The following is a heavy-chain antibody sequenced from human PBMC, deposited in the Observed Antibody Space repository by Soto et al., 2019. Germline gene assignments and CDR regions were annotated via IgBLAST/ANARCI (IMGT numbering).Heavy chain of an antibody. CDR2: IYYSGST. CDR3: ARGLHRSASDFYYYGLDV. J-gene: IGHJ6*02. V-gene: IGHV4-30-4*01. Sequence: SETLSLTCTVSGGSISSGDYYWSWIRQPPGKGLEWIGYIYYSGSTYYNPSLKSRVTISVDTSKNHFSLKLTSVTAADTAVYYCARGLHRSASDFYYYGLDVWGQGTTVTVSS. D-gene: IGHD4-4*01. CDR1: GGSISSGDYY.